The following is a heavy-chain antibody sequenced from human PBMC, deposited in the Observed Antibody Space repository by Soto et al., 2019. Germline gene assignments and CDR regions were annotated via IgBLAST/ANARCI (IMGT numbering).Heavy chain of an antibody. CDR1: EFTFVPYA. V-gene: IGHV3-30-3*01. D-gene: IGHD1-1*01. CDR2: ILYDGSKK. Sequence: ESGGGVVQPGRSLNLSWPASEFTFVPYAMHWFGQPPGKGRGGVAVILYDGSKKDYADSVKGRFTISRDNSKNTLYLQMNSLRAEDTAVYYCARVNIAWNDVGAMDVWGQGTTVTVSS. CDR3: ARVNIAWNDVGAMDV. J-gene: IGHJ6*02.